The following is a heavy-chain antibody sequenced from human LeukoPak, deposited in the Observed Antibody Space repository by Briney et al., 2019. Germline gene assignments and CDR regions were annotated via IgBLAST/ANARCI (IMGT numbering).Heavy chain of an antibody. V-gene: IGHV4-30-4*08. J-gene: IGHJ4*02. CDR2: IYYSGST. CDR1: GGSISTSSYY. Sequence: SETLSLTCTVSGGSISTSSYYWGWIRQPPGKGLEWIGYIYYSGSTYYNPSLKSRVTISVDTSKNQFSLKLSSVTAADTAVYYCARERTYYYDSSGYLDYWGQGTLVTVSS. D-gene: IGHD3-22*01. CDR3: ARERTYYYDSSGYLDY.